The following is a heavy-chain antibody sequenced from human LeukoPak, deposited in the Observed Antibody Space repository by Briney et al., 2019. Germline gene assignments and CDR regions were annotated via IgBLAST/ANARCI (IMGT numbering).Heavy chain of an antibody. V-gene: IGHV1-8*01. CDR3: ARGESEILGVVISDC. J-gene: IGHJ4*02. CDR1: GYTFTSYD. Sequence: AASVKLSCKASGYTFTSYDMSWVRQAPGQGLEWMGWLNPNSGNTGYAQNLKGRVTMSRNTSISTAYTELSRMRSEDTAVYYCARGESEILGVVISDCWGQRTLVSVS. CDR2: LNPNSGNT. D-gene: IGHD3-3*01.